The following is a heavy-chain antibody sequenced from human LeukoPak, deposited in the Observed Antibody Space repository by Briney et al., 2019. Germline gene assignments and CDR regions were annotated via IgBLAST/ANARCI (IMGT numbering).Heavy chain of an antibody. D-gene: IGHD6-19*01. V-gene: IGHV4-39*07. CDR2: IYYSGST. CDR3: ARAPVAATKSYWYFAL. J-gene: IGHJ2*01. Sequence: SETLSLTCTVSGGSISSSSYYWGWIRQPPGKGLEWIGSIYYSGSTYYNPFLKSRIIISIDTSKNKFSLKLSSVTAADTAVYYCARAPVAATKSYWYFALWGRGTLVTVSS. CDR1: GGSISSSSYY.